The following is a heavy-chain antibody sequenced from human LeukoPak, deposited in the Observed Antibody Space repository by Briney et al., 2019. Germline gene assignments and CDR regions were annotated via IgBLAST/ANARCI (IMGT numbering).Heavy chain of an antibody. CDR1: GFTFNKFA. J-gene: IGHJ4*02. CDR3: ARLETRGSAQAGGDY. CDR2: VSHDGSDK. Sequence: GGSLRLSCAASGFTFNKFAMHWVRQAPGKGLEWVAVVSHDGSDKYYADSVKGRFTISRDNSKITLYLQINSLRAEDTAVYYCARLETRGSAQAGGDYWGQGTLVTVSS. V-gene: IGHV3-30-3*01. D-gene: IGHD2-15*01.